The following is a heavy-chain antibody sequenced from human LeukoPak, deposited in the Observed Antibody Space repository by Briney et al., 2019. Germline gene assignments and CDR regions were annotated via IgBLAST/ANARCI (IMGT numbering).Heavy chain of an antibody. D-gene: IGHD1-26*01. CDR1: GFTFSSYS. J-gene: IGHJ4*02. CDR3: ARALGSSSDY. Sequence: SGGSLRLSCAASGFTFSSYSMNWVRQAPGKGLEWVSSISSSSSYIYYADSVKGRFTISRDNAKNTLYLQMNSLRAEDTAVYYCARALGSSSDYWGQGTLVTVSS. V-gene: IGHV3-21*01. CDR2: ISSSSSYI.